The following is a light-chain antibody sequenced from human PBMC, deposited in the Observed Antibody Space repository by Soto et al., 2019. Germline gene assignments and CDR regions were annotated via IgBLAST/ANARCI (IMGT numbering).Light chain of an antibody. J-gene: IGKJ1*01. CDR2: GAS. Sequence: EIVLTQSPGTLSLSPGERATLSCRASQSVSNYLAWYQRKPGQAPRLLIYGASSRATGIPDRFSGSGSGTIFTFTIIILEPEDFAVYYCHQYGGSPQTFGQGTKVDIK. V-gene: IGKV3-20*01. CDR3: HQYGGSPQT. CDR1: QSVSNY.